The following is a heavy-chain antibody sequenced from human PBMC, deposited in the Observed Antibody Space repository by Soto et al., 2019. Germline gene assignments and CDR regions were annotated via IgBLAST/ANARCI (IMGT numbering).Heavy chain of an antibody. CDR3: ASSHWGSNAFDI. D-gene: IGHD7-27*01. V-gene: IGHV3-23*01. CDR1: GFTFSTYA. CDR2: ISGSGGDT. Sequence: GGSLILSCAASGFTFSTYAMSWVRQAPGKGLEWVSVISGSGGDTYYADSVKGRFTIARDNSKNTLSLQMNSLRAEDTAVYYCASSHWGSNAFDIWGQGTMVTVSS. J-gene: IGHJ3*02.